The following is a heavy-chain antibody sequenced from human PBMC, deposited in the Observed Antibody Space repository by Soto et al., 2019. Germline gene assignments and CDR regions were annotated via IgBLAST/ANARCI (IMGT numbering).Heavy chain of an antibody. CDR1: ADSFKNYY. J-gene: IGHJ4*02. D-gene: IGHD1-1*01. CDR3: ARGGYNYNFFTFDF. CDR2: VSSIGGT. V-gene: IGHV4-59*01. Sequence: SETLSLTCSVSADSFKNYYWTWIRQPPAKGLEWIGYVSSIGGTTYNPSLKSRVTISLDTSRTQFSVHLRSVTAADTAVYYCARGGYNYNFFTFDFWGQGFLVTVS.